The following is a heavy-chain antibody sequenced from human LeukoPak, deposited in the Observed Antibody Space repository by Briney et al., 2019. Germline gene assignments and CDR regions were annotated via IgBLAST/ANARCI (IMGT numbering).Heavy chain of an antibody. CDR3: ARYYDPTVGDAFDI. D-gene: IGHD3-16*01. J-gene: IGHJ3*02. V-gene: IGHV3-7*01. Sequence: AGGSLRLSCVAFGFWFGSDWMSWVRQAPGKGLEWVANISPDGSEKYFVDSVKGRFTISRDNGKNSLYLQLNSLKAEDTALYYCARYYDPTVGDAFDIWGQGTMVTVSP. CDR2: ISPDGSEK. CDR1: GFWFGSDW.